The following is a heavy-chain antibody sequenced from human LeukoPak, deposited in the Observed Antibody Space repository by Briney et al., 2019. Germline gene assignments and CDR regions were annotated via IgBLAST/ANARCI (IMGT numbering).Heavy chain of an antibody. J-gene: IGHJ4*02. CDR2: IWYDGNNK. CDR1: GFTFSSYG. Sequence: GRSLRLSCAASGFTFSSYGMHWVRQAPGKGLEWVAVIWYDGNNKYSADSVKGRFTISRDNSKNTLFLQMNSLRAEDTAVYSCVRDSATWYYFDYWGQGTLVTVSS. CDR3: VRDSATWYYFDY. D-gene: IGHD6-25*01. V-gene: IGHV3-33*01.